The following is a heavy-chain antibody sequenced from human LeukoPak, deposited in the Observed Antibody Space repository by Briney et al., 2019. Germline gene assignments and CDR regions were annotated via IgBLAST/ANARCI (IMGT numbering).Heavy chain of an antibody. V-gene: IGHV4-39*07. CDR3: ARRGVMVRGVITHYYYYYYMDV. CDR2: IYYSGST. Sequence: SETLSLTCTVSGGSISSRSYYWGWIRQPPGKGLEWIGSIYYSGSTYYNPSLKSRVTISVDTSKNQFSLKLSSVTAADTAVYYCARRGVMVRGVITHYYYYYYMDVWGKGTTVTISS. D-gene: IGHD3-10*01. J-gene: IGHJ6*03. CDR1: GGSISSRSYY.